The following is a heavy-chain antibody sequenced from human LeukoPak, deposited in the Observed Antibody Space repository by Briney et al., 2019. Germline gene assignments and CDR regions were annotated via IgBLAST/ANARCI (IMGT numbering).Heavy chain of an antibody. D-gene: IGHD1-26*01. V-gene: IGHV4-59*01. CDR2: ICYSGST. CDR1: GGSISSYY. J-gene: IGHJ4*02. Sequence: SETLSLTCTVSGGSISSYYWSWIRQPPGKGLEWIGYICYSGSTNYNPSLKSRVTISVDTSKNQFSLKLSSVTAADTAVYYCARAIVGATTGYFDYWGQGTLVTVSS. CDR3: ARAIVGATTGYFDY.